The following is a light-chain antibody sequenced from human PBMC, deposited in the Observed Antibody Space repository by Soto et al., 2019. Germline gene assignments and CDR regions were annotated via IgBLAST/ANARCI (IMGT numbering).Light chain of an antibody. CDR2: ASS. J-gene: IGKJ2*01. CDR3: QQSYSTPFT. V-gene: IGKV1-39*01. CDR1: QSISSY. Sequence: DIQMTQSPSSLSASAGDRVTITCRASQSISSYLNWYQQKPGKAPMLLIYASSSLQGGVPSRFSGSGSGTDFTLTISSLHPEDFATYYCQQSYSTPFTCGQGTNLEIK.